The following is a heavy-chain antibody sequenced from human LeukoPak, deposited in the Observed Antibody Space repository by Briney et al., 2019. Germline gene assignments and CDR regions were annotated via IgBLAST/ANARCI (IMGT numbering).Heavy chain of an antibody. V-gene: IGHV3-74*01. CDR1: GFTFSSYW. J-gene: IGHJ4*02. CDR3: AKLQGGPVTSYHFDY. Sequence: QTGGSLRLSCAASGFTFSSYWMHWVRQAPGKGLVWVSRINSDGSSTSYADSVKGRFTISRDNAKNTLYLQMNSLRAEDTAVYYCAKLQGGPVTSYHFDYWGQGTLVTVSS. D-gene: IGHD3-16*02. CDR2: INSDGSST.